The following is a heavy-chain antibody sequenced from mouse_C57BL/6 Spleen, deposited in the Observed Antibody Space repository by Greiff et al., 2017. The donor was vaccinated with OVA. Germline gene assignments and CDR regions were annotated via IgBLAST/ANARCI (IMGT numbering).Heavy chain of an antibody. CDR3: ARYYYGSSYWYFDV. Sequence: QVHVKQSGPELVKPGASVKISCKASGYAFSSSWMNWVKQRPGKGLEWIGRIYPGDGDTNYNGKFQGKATLTADKSSSTAYMQLSSLTSEDSAVYFCARYYYGSSYWYFDVWGTGTTVTVSS. V-gene: IGHV1-82*01. CDR2: IYPGDGDT. J-gene: IGHJ1*03. D-gene: IGHD1-1*01. CDR1: GYAFSSSW.